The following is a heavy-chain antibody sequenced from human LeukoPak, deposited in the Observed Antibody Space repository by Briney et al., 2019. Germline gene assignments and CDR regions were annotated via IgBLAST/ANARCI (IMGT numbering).Heavy chain of an antibody. Sequence: TGGSLRLSCAASGFTFSNAWMNWVRPAPGKGLEWVGRIKSKTDGGTTDYAAPVKGRFTISRDDSKNTLYLQMNSLKTEDTAVYYCAKGVGYYHYYGMDVWGQGTTVTVSS. CDR3: AKGVGYYHYYGMDV. V-gene: IGHV3-15*07. CDR1: GFTFSNAW. J-gene: IGHJ6*02. CDR2: IKSKTDGGTT.